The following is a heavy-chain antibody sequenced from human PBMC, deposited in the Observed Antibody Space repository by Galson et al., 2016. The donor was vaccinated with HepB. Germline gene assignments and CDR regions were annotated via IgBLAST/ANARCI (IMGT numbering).Heavy chain of an antibody. Sequence: TLSLTCDVSGGSTNSGGNLWGWFRQPPGKGLEWIGYIYASGGTDYNPSLKSRVTISVDTSKNQFSLSLSSVTAADTAIYYCARQIRSWLADYWGQGALVTVSS. J-gene: IGHJ4*02. CDR1: GGSTNSGGNL. CDR3: ARQIRSWLADY. CDR2: IYASGGT. D-gene: IGHD3-16*01. V-gene: IGHV4-31*11.